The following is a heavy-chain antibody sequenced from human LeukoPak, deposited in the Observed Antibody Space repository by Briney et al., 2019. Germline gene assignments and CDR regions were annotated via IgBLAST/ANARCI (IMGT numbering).Heavy chain of an antibody. CDR1: GYSISSGYY. J-gene: IGHJ4*02. CDR2: IFHTGST. D-gene: IGHD3-22*01. Sequence: SETLSLTCTVSGYSISSGYYWAWIRQPPGKGLEWIGSIFHTGSTYHNPSPKSRVTISVDTSKNQFSLKLSSVTAADTAVYYCARVPAAGGLYYDSSGYTDYWGQGTLVTVSS. CDR3: ARVPAAGGLYYDSSGYTDY. V-gene: IGHV4-38-2*02.